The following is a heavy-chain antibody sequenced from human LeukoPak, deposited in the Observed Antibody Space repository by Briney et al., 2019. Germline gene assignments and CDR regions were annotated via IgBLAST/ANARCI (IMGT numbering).Heavy chain of an antibody. J-gene: IGHJ4*02. V-gene: IGHV4-4*07. CDR1: GGSISSYY. Sequence: SETLSLTCTVSGGSISSYYWSWIRQPAGKGLEWIGRIYTSGSTNYNPSLKSRVTMSVDTSKNQFSLKLSSVTAADTAVYYCARNAYDFWSGYYEGYFDYWGQGTPVTVSP. CDR3: ARNAYDFWSGYYEGYFDY. D-gene: IGHD3-3*01. CDR2: IYTSGST.